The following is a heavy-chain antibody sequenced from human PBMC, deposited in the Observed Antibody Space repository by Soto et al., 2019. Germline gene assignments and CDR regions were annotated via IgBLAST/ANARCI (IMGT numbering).Heavy chain of an antibody. CDR1: GYTFISYD. D-gene: IGHD3-9*01. J-gene: IGHJ6*02. Sequence: QVQLVQSGAEVKKPGASVKVSCKASGYTFISYDINWVRQATGQGLEWMGWMNPNSGNTGYAQKFQGRVTMTRNTSISTAYMELSSLISEDTAVYYCARGGYDILTGYYSRYYYYGMDVWGQGTTVTVSS. V-gene: IGHV1-8*01. CDR2: MNPNSGNT. CDR3: ARGGYDILTGYYSRYYYYGMDV.